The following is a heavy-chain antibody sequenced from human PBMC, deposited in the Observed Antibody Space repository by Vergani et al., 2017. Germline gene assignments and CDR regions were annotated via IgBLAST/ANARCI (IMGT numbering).Heavy chain of an antibody. CDR1: GFTFSSYW. J-gene: IGHJ4*02. D-gene: IGHD3-22*01. Sequence: VQLVESGGGVVQPGRSLRLSCAASGFTFSSYWMSWVRQAPGTGLEWVANIKQDGSEKYYVDSVKGRFTISRDNAKNSLYLQMNSLRAEDTAVYYCAREWADYYDSSGYYFDYWGQGTLVTVSS. CDR3: AREWADYYDSSGYYFDY. V-gene: IGHV3-7*03. CDR2: IKQDGSEK.